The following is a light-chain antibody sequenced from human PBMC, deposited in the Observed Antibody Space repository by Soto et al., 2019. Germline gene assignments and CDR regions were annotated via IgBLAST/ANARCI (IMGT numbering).Light chain of an antibody. CDR2: EVS. V-gene: IGLV2-14*01. CDR1: SSDVGGYNY. Sequence: QSVLTQPASVSGSPGQSITMSCTGTSSDVGGYNYVSWYQQHPGKAPKLIIYEVSNRPSGVSNRFSGSKSGNTASLTISGLQAEDEADYYCSSYTGSSTPYVFGTGTKVTVL. CDR3: SSYTGSSTPYV. J-gene: IGLJ1*01.